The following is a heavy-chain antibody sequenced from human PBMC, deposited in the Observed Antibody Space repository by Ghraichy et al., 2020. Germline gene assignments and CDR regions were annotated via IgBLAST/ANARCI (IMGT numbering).Heavy chain of an antibody. D-gene: IGHD1-1*01. CDR1: GYSFTSYG. V-gene: IGHV1-3*01. CDR2: INVDNGDT. Sequence: ASVKVSCRTSGYSFTSYGMHWVCQAPGQGLEWLGWINVDNGDTKYSQKFQGRVAIIRDISATTVYMEMTGLKYEDTAVYFCARDFYNNKLTDLDYWGQGTLVTVSS. J-gene: IGHJ4*02. CDR3: ARDFYNNKLTDLDY.